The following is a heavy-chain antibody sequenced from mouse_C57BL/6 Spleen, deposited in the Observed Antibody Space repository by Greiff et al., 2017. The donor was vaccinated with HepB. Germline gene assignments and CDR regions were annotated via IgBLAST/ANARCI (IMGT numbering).Heavy chain of an antibody. Sequence: VQLQQSGPELVKPGASVKISCKASGYAFSSSWMNGVKQRPGKGLEWIGRIYPGDGDTNYNGKFKGKATLTADKSSSTAYMQLSSLTSEDSAVYFCAHYYGSSYYFDYWGQGTTLTVSS. CDR1: GYAFSSSW. CDR3: AHYYGSSYYFDY. CDR2: IYPGDGDT. J-gene: IGHJ2*01. D-gene: IGHD1-1*01. V-gene: IGHV1-82*01.